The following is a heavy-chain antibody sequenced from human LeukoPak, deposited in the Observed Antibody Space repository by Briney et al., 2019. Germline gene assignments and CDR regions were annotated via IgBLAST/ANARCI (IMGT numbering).Heavy chain of an antibody. V-gene: IGHV3-21*04. CDR3: AKDYGSGSYRSFDY. CDR1: GFTFSSYS. Sequence: GGSLRLSCAASGFTFSSYSMNWVRQAPGKGLEWVSSISSSSSYIYYADSVKGRFTISRDNSKNTLYLQMNSLRAEDTAVYYCAKDYGSGSYRSFDYWGQGTLVTVSS. J-gene: IGHJ4*02. D-gene: IGHD3-10*01. CDR2: ISSSSSYI.